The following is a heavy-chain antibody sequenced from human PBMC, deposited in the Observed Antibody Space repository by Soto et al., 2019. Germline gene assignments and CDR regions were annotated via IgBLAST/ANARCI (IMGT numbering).Heavy chain of an antibody. Sequence: SETLSLPCGLSGASITSTTYFWAWIRQPPGKGLGWVGSIYYSCTTHYNPSLESRATISVDRCRNQFSPQVSSVTAADTAVYYCAKNLPRTGRFGYWGKGTVLTVSS. CDR3: AKNLPRTGRFGY. CDR1: GASITSTTYF. V-gene: IGHV4-39*01. CDR2: IYYSCTT. J-gene: IGHJ4*02.